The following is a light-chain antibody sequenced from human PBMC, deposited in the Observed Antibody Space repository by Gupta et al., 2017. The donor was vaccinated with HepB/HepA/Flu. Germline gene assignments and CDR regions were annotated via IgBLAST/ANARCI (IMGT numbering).Light chain of an antibody. V-gene: IGKV3-11*01. J-gene: IGKJ4*01. CDR1: QSVSSY. CDR3: QQRSNWLS. Sequence: EIVLTQSPATLSLSPGERATLSCRASQSVSSYLAWYQQKPGQPPRLLIYGASNRANGIPARFRGSGSGTDFTLTISGLEPEDFAVYYFQQRSNWLSFGGGTKVEIK. CDR2: GAS.